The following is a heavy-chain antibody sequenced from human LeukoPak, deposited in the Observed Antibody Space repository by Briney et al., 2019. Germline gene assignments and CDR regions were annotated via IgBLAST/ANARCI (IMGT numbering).Heavy chain of an antibody. Sequence: GGSLRLSCAASGFTFSDYSMNWVRQAPGKGLEWISYISSSSSTIHYADSVKGRFTISRDNAKKSRYMQMNSLRAEDTAVYYCARVNGGYESIGMDYWGQGTLVTVSS. V-gene: IGHV3-48*01. CDR2: ISSSSSTI. CDR1: GFTFSDYS. J-gene: IGHJ4*02. CDR3: ARVNGGYESIGMDY. D-gene: IGHD5-12*01.